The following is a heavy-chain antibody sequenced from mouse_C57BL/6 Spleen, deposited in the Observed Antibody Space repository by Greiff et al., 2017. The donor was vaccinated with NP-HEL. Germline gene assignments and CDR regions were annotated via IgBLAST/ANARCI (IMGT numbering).Heavy chain of an antibody. CDR2: ISYDGSN. Sequence: EVQVVESGPGLVKPSQSLSLTCSVTGYSITSGYYWYWIRQFPGNKLAWMGYISYDGSNNYNPSLKNRISITRDTSKNQFFLKLNSVTTEDTATYYCARGGYYFDYWGQGTTLTVSS. CDR3: ARGGYYFDY. J-gene: IGHJ2*01. CDR1: GYSITSGYY. V-gene: IGHV3-6*01.